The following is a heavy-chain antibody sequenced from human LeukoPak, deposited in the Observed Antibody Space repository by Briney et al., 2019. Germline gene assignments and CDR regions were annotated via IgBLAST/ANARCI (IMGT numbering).Heavy chain of an antibody. CDR3: AHKRGRGWDGGWYRKIEFDSQH. CDR1: GFTFSSYA. J-gene: IGHJ1*01. V-gene: IGHV3-23*01. Sequence: GGSLRLSCAASGFTFSSYAMSWVRQAPGKGLEWVSAISGSGGSTYYADSVKGRFTISRDNSKNTLYLQMNSLRAEDTAVYYCAHKRGRGWDGGWYRKIEFDSQHWGQAPLVTVSS. CDR2: ISGSGGST. D-gene: IGHD6-19*01.